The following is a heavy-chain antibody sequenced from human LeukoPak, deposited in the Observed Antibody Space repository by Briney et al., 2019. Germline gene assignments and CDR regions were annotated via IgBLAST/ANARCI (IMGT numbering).Heavy chain of an antibody. CDR1: GFTFSSYA. CDR3: ARDPFLLVPQYYFDY. J-gene: IGHJ4*02. D-gene: IGHD2-2*01. Sequence: GGSLRLSCAASGFTFSSYAMHWVRQAPGKGLEWVAVISYDGSNKYYADSVKGRFTISRDNSKNTLYLQMNSLRAEDTAVYYCARDPFLLVPQYYFDYWGQGTLVTVSS. V-gene: IGHV3-30*04. CDR2: ISYDGSNK.